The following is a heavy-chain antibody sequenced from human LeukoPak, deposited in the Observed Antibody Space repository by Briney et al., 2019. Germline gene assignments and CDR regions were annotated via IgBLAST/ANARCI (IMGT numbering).Heavy chain of an antibody. Sequence: GGSLRLSCAASGFTFDDYAMHWVRQAPGKGLEWVSAISWNSGSIGYADSVKGRFTISRDNAKNSLYLQMNSLRAEDTALYYCAKDYYDSSGYYYFDYWGQGTLVTVSS. D-gene: IGHD3-22*01. CDR1: GFTFDDYA. CDR2: ISWNSGSI. V-gene: IGHV3-9*01. CDR3: AKDYYDSSGYYYFDY. J-gene: IGHJ4*02.